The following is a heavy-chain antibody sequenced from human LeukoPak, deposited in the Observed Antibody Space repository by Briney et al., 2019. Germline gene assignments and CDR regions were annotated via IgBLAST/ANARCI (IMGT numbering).Heavy chain of an antibody. Sequence: PSETLSLTCTVSGVSISSGDYYWRWVRQPPGKGLEWIGYIYYSGSTYYNPSLKSRVTISVDTSKNQFSLKLSSVTAADTAVYYCATKGFNYYDSSGSTIDYWGQGTLVTVSS. J-gene: IGHJ4*02. CDR2: IYYSGST. CDR3: ATKGFNYYDSSGSTIDY. CDR1: GVSISSGDYY. D-gene: IGHD3-22*01. V-gene: IGHV4-30-4*01.